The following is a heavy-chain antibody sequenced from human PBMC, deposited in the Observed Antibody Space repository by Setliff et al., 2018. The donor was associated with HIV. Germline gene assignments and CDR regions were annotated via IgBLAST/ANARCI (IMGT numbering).Heavy chain of an antibody. V-gene: IGHV3-30*02. J-gene: IGHJ3*02. CDR3: AKDFGYSSGWYLVSGVFDI. CDR2: IPYDGSNK. Sequence: PGGSLRLSCAASGFTFSNYGIHWVRQAPGKGLEWVAFIPYDGSNKYYGNSVKGRFTISRDKSKNTVYLQMNSLRPEDTALYYCAKDFGYSSGWYLVSGVFDIWGQGTMVTVSS. D-gene: IGHD6-19*01. CDR1: GFTFSNYG.